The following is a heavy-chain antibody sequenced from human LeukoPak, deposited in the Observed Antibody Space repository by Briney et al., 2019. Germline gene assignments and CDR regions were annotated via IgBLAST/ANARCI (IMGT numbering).Heavy chain of an antibody. CDR3: ARSITMIVVVEGCDAFDI. V-gene: IGHV3-21*01. CDR2: ISSSSSYI. J-gene: IGHJ3*02. Sequence: GGSLRLSCAASGFTFSSYSMNWVRQAPGKGLEWVSSISSSSSYIYYADSVKGRFTISRDNAKNSLYLQMNSLRAEDTAVYYCARSITMIVVVEGCDAFDIWGQGTMVTVSS. CDR1: GFTFSSYS. D-gene: IGHD3-22*01.